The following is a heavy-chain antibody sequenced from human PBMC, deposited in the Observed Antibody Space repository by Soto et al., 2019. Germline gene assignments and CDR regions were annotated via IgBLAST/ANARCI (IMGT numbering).Heavy chain of an antibody. CDR2: IWYDGSNK. Sequence: QVQLVESGGGVVQPGRSLRLSCAASGFTFSSYGMHWVRQAPGKGLEWVAVIWYDGSNKCYADSVKGRFTISRDNSKNTLYLQMNSLRAEDTGVYYCARWGIAAGDYWGQGTLVTVSS. CDR3: ARWGIAAGDY. D-gene: IGHD6-13*01. CDR1: GFTFSSYG. J-gene: IGHJ4*02. V-gene: IGHV3-33*01.